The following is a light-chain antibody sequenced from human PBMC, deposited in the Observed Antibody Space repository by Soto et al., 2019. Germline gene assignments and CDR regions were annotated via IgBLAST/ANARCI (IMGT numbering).Light chain of an antibody. CDR2: AAS. CDR1: QGIRND. V-gene: IGKV1-6*01. Sequence: SASVGDRVTITCRASQGIRNDLGWYQQKPGNAPKLLIYAASSLQSGVPLRFSGSGSGTDFTLTISSLQSEDFALYYCQQYQNLWTFGQGTKVDI. J-gene: IGKJ1*01. CDR3: QQYQNLWT.